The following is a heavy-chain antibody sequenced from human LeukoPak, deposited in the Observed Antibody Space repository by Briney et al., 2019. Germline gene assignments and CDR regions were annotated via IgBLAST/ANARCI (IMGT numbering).Heavy chain of an antibody. CDR3: AKGGKWDVTPFDY. J-gene: IGHJ4*02. Sequence: ASVKVSCKASGGTFSSYAISWVRQAPGQGLEWMGRINPNSGGTNYAQKFQGRVTMTRDTSISTAYMELSRLRSDDTAVYYCAKGGKWDVTPFDYWGQGTLVTVSS. CDR2: INPNSGGT. D-gene: IGHD1-26*01. CDR1: GGTFSSYA. V-gene: IGHV1-2*06.